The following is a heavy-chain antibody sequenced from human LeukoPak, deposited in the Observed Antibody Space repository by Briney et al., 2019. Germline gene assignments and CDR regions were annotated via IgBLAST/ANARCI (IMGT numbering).Heavy chain of an antibody. Sequence: SETLSLTCAVYGGSFSGYYWSWIRQPPGKGLEWIGEINRSGSTNYNPSLKSRVTISVDTSKNQFSLKLSSVTAADTAVYYCARDLDYYDSSGYYLNDYWGQGTLVTVSS. CDR3: ARDLDYYDSSGYYLNDY. J-gene: IGHJ4*02. CDR2: INRSGST. D-gene: IGHD3-22*01. V-gene: IGHV4-34*01. CDR1: GGSFSGYY.